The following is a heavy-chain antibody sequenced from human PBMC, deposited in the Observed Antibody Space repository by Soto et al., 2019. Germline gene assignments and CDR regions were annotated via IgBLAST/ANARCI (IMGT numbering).Heavy chain of an antibody. CDR2: VSYDGTIE. CDR1: GFTFSSYS. D-gene: IGHD2-15*01. V-gene: IGHV3-30*18. Sequence: QVQLVESGGGVVQPGRSLRLSCAASGFTFSSYSMNWFRQAPGKGLEWVAVVSYDGTIEYYADPVKGRFTVSRDNSKNTLSLQMNSLGAEDSAFYYCAKEGVSPRSYNGDFEYWGQGTLVTVSS. J-gene: IGHJ4*02. CDR3: AKEGVSPRSYNGDFEY.